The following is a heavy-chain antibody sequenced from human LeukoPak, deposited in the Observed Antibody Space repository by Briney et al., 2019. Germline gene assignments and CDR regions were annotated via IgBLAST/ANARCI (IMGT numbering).Heavy chain of an antibody. Sequence: GESLKISCKGSGYSFTSYYMHWVRQAPGQGLEWMGIINPSGGSTSYAQKFQGRVTMTRDTSTSTVYMELSSLRSEDTAVYYCARDLGCSSTSCHPYYYYYYGMDVWGQGTTVTVSS. CDR3: ARDLGCSSTSCHPYYYYYYGMDV. D-gene: IGHD2-2*01. J-gene: IGHJ6*02. V-gene: IGHV1-46*01. CDR2: INPSGGST. CDR1: GYSFTSYY.